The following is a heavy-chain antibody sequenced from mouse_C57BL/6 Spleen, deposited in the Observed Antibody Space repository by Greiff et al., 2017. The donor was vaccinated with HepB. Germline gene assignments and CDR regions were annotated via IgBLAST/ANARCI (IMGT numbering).Heavy chain of an antibody. CDR2: IGPEDGET. V-gene: IGHV14-2*01. CDR1: GFNIKDYY. CDR3: ARGDYDEVFDY. D-gene: IGHD2-4*01. Sequence: VQLQQSGAELVKPGASVKLSCTASGFNIKDYYMHWVKQRTEQGLEWIGRIGPEDGETKYATKFQGKATITADTTSNTAYLQLSSLTSEDTAVYYCARGDYDEVFDYWGQGTTLTVSS. J-gene: IGHJ2*01.